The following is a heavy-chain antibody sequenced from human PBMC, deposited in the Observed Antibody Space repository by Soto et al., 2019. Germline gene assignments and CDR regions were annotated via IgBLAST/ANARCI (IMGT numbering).Heavy chain of an antibody. D-gene: IGHD1-26*01. CDR3: ARLIGEGYSGTYALDY. Sequence: QVQLVQSGAEVKKPGSSVKVSCKASGGTFNNYAISWVRQAPGQGLEWMGGIIPLFGTANYAQKFEGRVTITADKSTDTDYMELSSLKSADTAVYYCARLIGEGYSGTYALDYWGQGTLVTVSS. J-gene: IGHJ4*02. CDR1: GGTFNNYA. CDR2: IIPLFGTA. V-gene: IGHV1-69*06.